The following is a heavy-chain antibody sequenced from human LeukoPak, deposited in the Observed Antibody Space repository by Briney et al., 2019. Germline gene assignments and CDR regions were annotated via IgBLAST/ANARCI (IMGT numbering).Heavy chain of an antibody. D-gene: IGHD3-22*01. CDR3: ARQDYDSSGYYSPFDY. Sequence: PSETLSLTCTVSGGSISSSSYYWGWIRQPPGKGLEWIGSIYYSGSTYYNPSLKSRVTISVDTSKNQFSLKLSSVTAADTAVYYCARQDYDSSGYYSPFDYWGQGTLVTVSS. V-gene: IGHV4-39*01. CDR1: GGSISSSSYY. CDR2: IYYSGST. J-gene: IGHJ4*02.